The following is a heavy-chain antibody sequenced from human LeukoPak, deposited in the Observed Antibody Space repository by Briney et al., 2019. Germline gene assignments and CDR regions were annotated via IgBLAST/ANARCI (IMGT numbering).Heavy chain of an antibody. CDR1: GYNFTNYW. D-gene: IGHD6-6*01. V-gene: IGHV5-10-1*01. J-gene: IGHJ4*02. CDR2: IDPSDTYN. CDR3: ARAYSRSRFDY. Sequence: GESLKISCKGSGYNFTNYWISWVRQMPGKGLEWMGTIDPSDTYNNYSPSFQGHVTISADKSISTAYLQWSSLKASDTAMYYCARAYSRSRFDYWGQGTLVTVSS.